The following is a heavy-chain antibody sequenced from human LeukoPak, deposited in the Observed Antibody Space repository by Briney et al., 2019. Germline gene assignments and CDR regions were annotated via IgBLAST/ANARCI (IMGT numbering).Heavy chain of an antibody. CDR2: ITGSGGNT. Sequence: GGSLRLSCAASGFTFSNYAMSWVRQAPGKGLEWVSAITGSGGNTYYADSVKGRFTISRDNSKNSVFLQMNSLRAEDTAVYYCAKWGDYDVLTGYYVSDYWGQGTLVTVSS. CDR3: AKWGDYDVLTGYYVSDY. CDR1: GFTFSNYA. J-gene: IGHJ4*02. D-gene: IGHD3-9*01. V-gene: IGHV3-23*01.